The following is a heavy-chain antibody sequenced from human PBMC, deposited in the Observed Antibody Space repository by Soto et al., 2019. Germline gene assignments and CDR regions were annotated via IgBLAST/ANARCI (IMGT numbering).Heavy chain of an antibody. J-gene: IGHJ4*02. V-gene: IGHV3-23*01. CDR1: GFTFSSYA. D-gene: IGHD3-3*01. CDR2: ISGSGGST. CDR3: AKKICLPVTYYDFWSGYYKGPFDY. Sequence: GGSLRLSCAASGFTFSSYAMSWVRQAPGKGLEWVSAISGSGGSTYYADSVKGRFTSSRDNSKNTLYLQMNSLRAEDTAVYYCAKKICLPVTYYDFWSGYYKGPFDYWGQGTLVTVSS.